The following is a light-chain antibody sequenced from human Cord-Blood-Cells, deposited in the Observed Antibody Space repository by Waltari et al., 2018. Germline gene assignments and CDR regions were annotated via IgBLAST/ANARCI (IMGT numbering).Light chain of an antibody. V-gene: IGLV2-14*03. CDR1: SSDVGGYTY. CDR3: SSYTSSSTLV. CDR2: DFS. J-gene: IGLJ3*02. Sequence: QSALTQTAAVSGCPGQSITISCTGISSDVGGYTYVSWYQQHPGKAPKLMIYDFSKRPSGVSKRFSGSKSGNTASLTISGLQAEDEADYYCSSYTSSSTLVFGGGTKLTVL.